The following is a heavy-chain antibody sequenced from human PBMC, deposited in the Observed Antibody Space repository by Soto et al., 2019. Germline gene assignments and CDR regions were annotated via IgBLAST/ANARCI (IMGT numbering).Heavy chain of an antibody. V-gene: IGHV4-39*01. Sequence: SVVSVSSGDFGCRRILQTPGKGLEWIGSIYYSGSTYYNPSLKSRVTISVDTSKNHFSLKLSSVTAADTAVYYCARLAYYCDFPAVDYWGQGTLVTVSS. CDR2: IYYSGST. J-gene: IGHJ4*02. CDR1: VVSVSSGDFG. D-gene: IGHD3-22*01. CDR3: ARLAYYCDFPAVDY.